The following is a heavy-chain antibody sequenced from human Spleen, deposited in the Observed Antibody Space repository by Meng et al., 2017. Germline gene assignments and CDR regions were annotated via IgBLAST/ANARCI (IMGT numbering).Heavy chain of an antibody. V-gene: IGHV3-53*04. D-gene: IGHD6-19*01. CDR3: ARDCPSRIAVAGIISFGMDV. Sequence: GESLKISCAASGFTFSNAWMTWVRQAPGKGLEWVSSISGDSTYYADSVKGRFTISRHNSKNTLYLQMNSLRAEDTAVYYCARDCPSRIAVAGIISFGMDVWGQGTTVTVSS. CDR2: ISGDST. J-gene: IGHJ6*02. CDR1: GFTFSNAW.